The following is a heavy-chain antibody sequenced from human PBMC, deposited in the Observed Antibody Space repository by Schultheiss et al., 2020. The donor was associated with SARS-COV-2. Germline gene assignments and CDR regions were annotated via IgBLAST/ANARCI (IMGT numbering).Heavy chain of an antibody. CDR1: GGSISSYY. V-gene: IGHV4-4*07. D-gene: IGHD3-22*01. CDR3: ASYYYDSSGYFDY. J-gene: IGHJ4*02. CDR2: IYTSGST. Sequence: SETLSLTCTVSGGSISSYYWSWIRQPPGKGLEWIGRIYTSGSTNYNPSLKSRVTISVDTSKNQFSLKLSSVTAADTAVYYCASYYYDSSGYFDYWGQGTLVTVSS.